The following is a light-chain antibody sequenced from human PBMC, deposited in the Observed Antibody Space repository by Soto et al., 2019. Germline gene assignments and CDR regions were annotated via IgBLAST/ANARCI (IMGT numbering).Light chain of an antibody. CDR1: QSVSSY. V-gene: IGKV3D-15*01. CDR2: DTS. CDR3: QQYNNWPRT. Sequence: EIVMTQSPATLSVSPGERATLSCRASQSVSSYLAWYQQKPGQAPRLLIYDTSTRATGIPVRFSGSGFGTEFTLTISSLQSEDFAVYFCQQYNNWPRTFGQGTKVDIK. J-gene: IGKJ1*01.